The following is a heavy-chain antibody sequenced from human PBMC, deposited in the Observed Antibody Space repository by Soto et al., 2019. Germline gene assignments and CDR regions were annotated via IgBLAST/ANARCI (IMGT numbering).Heavy chain of an antibody. Sequence: EWVGSTKSKTDGGTTDYAAPVKGRFTISRDDSKNTLYLQVNSLKTEDTAVYYCTTPYYYDSQASDYWGQGTLVTVSS. J-gene: IGHJ4*02. D-gene: IGHD3-22*01. V-gene: IGHV3-15*07. CDR2: TKSKTDGGTT. CDR3: TTPYYYDSQASDY.